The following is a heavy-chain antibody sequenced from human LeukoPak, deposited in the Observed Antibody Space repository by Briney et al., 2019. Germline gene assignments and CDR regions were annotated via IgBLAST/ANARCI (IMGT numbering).Heavy chain of an antibody. Sequence: TSETLSLTCTVSGGSISSYYWSWIRQPAGKGLEWIGRIYTSGSTNYNPSLKTRVTMSVDTSKNQFSLPLSSVTAADTAVYYRASLKPRPYVDTAMVAYWGQGTLVTASS. V-gene: IGHV4-4*07. J-gene: IGHJ4*02. D-gene: IGHD5-18*01. CDR2: IYTSGST. CDR1: GGSISSYY. CDR3: ASLKPRPYVDTAMVAY.